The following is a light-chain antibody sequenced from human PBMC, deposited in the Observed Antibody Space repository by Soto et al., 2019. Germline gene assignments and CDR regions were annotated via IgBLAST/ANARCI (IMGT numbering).Light chain of an antibody. CDR3: QQYNNWPPIT. Sequence: EIMMTQSPATLSVSPGERATLSCRASQSVSNNLAWYQQKPGQAPRLLIYYPSTRATGIPARFSGSGSGTEFTLTISSLPSEDFALYYCQQYNNWPPITFGQGTRLEIK. J-gene: IGKJ5*01. CDR1: QSVSNN. CDR2: YPS. V-gene: IGKV3-15*01.